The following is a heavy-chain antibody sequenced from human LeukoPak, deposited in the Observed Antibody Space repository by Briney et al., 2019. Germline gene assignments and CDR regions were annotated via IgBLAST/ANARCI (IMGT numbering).Heavy chain of an antibody. J-gene: IGHJ3*02. V-gene: IGHV1-46*01. CDR2: INPSGGST. Sequence: GCSVTGTCSASGYNFTTYYIHWVRQDPGQGLEWMGIINPSGGSTSYAKKFQGRVTMTRGTSITTAYMELSRLRSDDTAVYYCARKGLLWFGELLYADAFDIWGEG. CDR1: GYNFTTYY. D-gene: IGHD3-10*01. CDR3: ARKGLLWFGELLYADAFDI.